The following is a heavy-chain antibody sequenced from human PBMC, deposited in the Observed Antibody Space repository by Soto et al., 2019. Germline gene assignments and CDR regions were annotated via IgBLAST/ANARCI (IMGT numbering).Heavy chain of an antibody. CDR3: AREPSQGDNWKYVGWFDP. V-gene: IGHV1-69*06. CDR1: GGSFSTFA. Sequence: QVQLMQSGAEVKKPGSSVKVSCKASGGSFSTFAITWVRQAPGQGLEWLGGIIPVFAKATYAQKFQGRVIITADRSTSTAYMELTSLTSDDTAVYYCAREPSQGDNWKYVGWFDPWGQGTMVNVSS. J-gene: IGHJ5*02. D-gene: IGHD1-7*01. CDR2: IIPVFAKA.